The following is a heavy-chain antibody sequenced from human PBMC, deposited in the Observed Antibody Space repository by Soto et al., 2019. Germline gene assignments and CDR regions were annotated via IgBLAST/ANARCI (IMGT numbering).Heavy chain of an antibody. CDR3: ATKGRWYVGYYYYGMDV. Sequence: SETLSLTCDVSGYTISTGGYTWAWTRQPPGKGLEWIGYIYYSGDTNYNPSLKSRVIISVDTSKNQFSLKLSSVTAADTAVYYCATKGRWYVGYYYYGMDVWGQGTTVTVSS. CDR2: IYYSGDT. J-gene: IGHJ6*02. CDR1: GYTISTGGYT. V-gene: IGHV4-30-2*05. D-gene: IGHD6-13*01.